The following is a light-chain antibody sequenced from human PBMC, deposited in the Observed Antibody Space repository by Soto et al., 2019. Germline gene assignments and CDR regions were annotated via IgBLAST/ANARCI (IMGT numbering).Light chain of an antibody. V-gene: IGKV3-20*01. CDR3: QQYGRSHLMST. J-gene: IGKJ2*01. CDR1: QSITSNF. Sequence: EIVLTRSPGTLSLSPGERATLSCRASQSITSNFFAWYQQKRGQAPRLLIYGASTRAAGVPDRFSGSGSGTDVTLTITRLEPEDFAVYDCQQYGRSHLMSTLGQGTKLGV. CDR2: GAS.